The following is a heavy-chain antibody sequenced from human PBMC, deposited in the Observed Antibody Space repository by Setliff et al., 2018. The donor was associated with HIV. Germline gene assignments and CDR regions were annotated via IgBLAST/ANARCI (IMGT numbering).Heavy chain of an antibody. J-gene: IGHJ4*02. D-gene: IGHD3-22*01. CDR1: GYSFTNYG. CDR3: ARSLSDSSDYPMTY. V-gene: IGHV1-18*01. Sequence: ASVKVSCKASGYSFTNYGVNWVRQAPGQGLEWMGWISAYNGHTNYAQKLQGRVTMTTDTSTSTAYMELRSLRSDDTAVYYCARSLSDSSDYPMTYWGQGTLVTVSS. CDR2: ISAYNGHT.